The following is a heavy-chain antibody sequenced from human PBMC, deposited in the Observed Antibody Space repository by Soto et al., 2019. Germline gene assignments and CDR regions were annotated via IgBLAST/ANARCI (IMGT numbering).Heavy chain of an antibody. CDR2: ISYSGTA. V-gene: IGHV4-30-4*01. CDR1: GGSISSGHFY. J-gene: IGHJ4*02. CDR3: ATDLPADYFDY. Sequence: QVQLQESGPGLLKPSQTLSLTCTVSGGSISSGHFYWSWLRQPPGKGLEWIGYISYSGTAYYNPSLKSRATLSVDTSKNQFSLKLNSMTAADTAVYYCATDLPADYFDYWGQGTLVTVSS.